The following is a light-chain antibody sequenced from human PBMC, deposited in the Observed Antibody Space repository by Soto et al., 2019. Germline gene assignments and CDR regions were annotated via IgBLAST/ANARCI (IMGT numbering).Light chain of an antibody. Sequence: DIQMTQSPSTLSASVGDRVTITCRASQSVSPRLAWYQQKPGKAPKLLIQKASSLESGVPSRFSGSGSGTEYTLTISSLQPDDFATYYCQLYNSGTLFGQGTKLEIK. CDR3: QLYNSGTL. J-gene: IGKJ2*01. CDR1: QSVSPR. V-gene: IGKV1-5*03. CDR2: KAS.